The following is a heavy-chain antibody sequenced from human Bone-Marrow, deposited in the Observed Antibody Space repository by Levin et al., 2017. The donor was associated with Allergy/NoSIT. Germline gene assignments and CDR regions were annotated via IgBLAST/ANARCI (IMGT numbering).Heavy chain of an antibody. CDR2: IIPILGTT. CDR3: ARGVYYYYYMDV. CDR1: GGTFNTNV. J-gene: IGHJ6*03. V-gene: IGHV1-69*01. Sequence: KISCKTSGGTFNTNVFSWVRQAPGHGLEWMGGIIPILGTTYHAQKFQGRVTITADDSTSTVYMELSSLRSEDTAVYYCARGVYYYYYMDVWGKGTMVTVSS.